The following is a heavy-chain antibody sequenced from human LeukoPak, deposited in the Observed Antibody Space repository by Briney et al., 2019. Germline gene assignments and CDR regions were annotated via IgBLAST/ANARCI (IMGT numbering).Heavy chain of an antibody. J-gene: IGHJ6*03. D-gene: IGHD4-17*01. CDR1: GYSISSGYY. Sequence: TSETLSLTCTVSGYSISSGYYWGWIRQPPGKGLEWIGSIYHSGSTNYNPSLKGRVTISVDTSKNQFSLKLSSVTAADTAVYYCARQYDDYGPYYMDVWGKGTTVTISS. CDR2: IYHSGST. V-gene: IGHV4-38-2*02. CDR3: ARQYDDYGPYYMDV.